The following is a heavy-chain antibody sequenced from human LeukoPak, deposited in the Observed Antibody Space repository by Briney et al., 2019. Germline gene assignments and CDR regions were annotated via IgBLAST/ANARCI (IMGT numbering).Heavy chain of an antibody. D-gene: IGHD6-19*01. V-gene: IGHV4-4*02. CDR2: IYQGRKI. J-gene: IGHJ4*02. CDR3: ARDPHSSGWPSGY. Sequence: KSSETLPLTCAVSGGSISSSNWWSWVRQPPGKGLEWIGEIYQGRKIDYNPSLKSRATISVDKSKNEVSLKLSSVTAADTAVYYCARDPHSSGWPSGYWGQGTLVTVSS. CDR1: GGSISSSNW.